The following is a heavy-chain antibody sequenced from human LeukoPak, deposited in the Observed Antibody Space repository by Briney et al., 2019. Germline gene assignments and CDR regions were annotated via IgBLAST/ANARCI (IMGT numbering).Heavy chain of an antibody. CDR1: GFIFHNAW. Sequence: GGSLRLSCAASGFIFHNAWMTWVRQAPGKGREWVGRIKSNPDGGTADYAAPVKGRFIISRDDSKNTLYLQLNSLKTEVTAVYYGTTLSYDVHYWGQGTLVTVSS. CDR2: IKSNPDGGTA. V-gene: IGHV3-15*05. D-gene: IGHD3-3*01. J-gene: IGHJ4*02. CDR3: TTLSYDVHY.